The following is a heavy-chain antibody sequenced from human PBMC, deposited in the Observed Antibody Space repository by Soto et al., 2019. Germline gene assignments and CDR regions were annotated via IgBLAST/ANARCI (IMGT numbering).Heavy chain of an antibody. D-gene: IGHD3-3*01. V-gene: IGHV3-30-3*01. Sequence: PGESLKISCAASGFTFSSYAMHWVRQAPGKGLEWVAVISYDGSNKYYADSVKGRFTISRDNSKNTLYLQMNSLRAEDTAVYYCATLYDFWSGYYAYYFDYWGQGTLVTVSS. CDR3: ATLYDFWSGYYAYYFDY. CDR2: ISYDGSNK. J-gene: IGHJ4*02. CDR1: GFTFSSYA.